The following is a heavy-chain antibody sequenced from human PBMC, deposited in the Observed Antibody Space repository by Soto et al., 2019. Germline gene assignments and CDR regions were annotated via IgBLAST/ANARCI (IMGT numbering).Heavy chain of an antibody. Sequence: SETLSLTGAVYGGSFSGYYWSWIRQPPGKGLEWIGEINHXXSTNYNPSLKSRVTISVDTSKNQXSLKLSSVTAADTAVYYCARSLRPANKVVSLRFLEWSRVYYYYYGMDVWGQGTTVTVSS. CDR3: ARSLRPANKVVSLRFLEWSRVYYYYYGMDV. V-gene: IGHV4-34*01. CDR2: INHXXST. CDR1: GGSFSGYY. D-gene: IGHD3-3*01. J-gene: IGHJ6*02.